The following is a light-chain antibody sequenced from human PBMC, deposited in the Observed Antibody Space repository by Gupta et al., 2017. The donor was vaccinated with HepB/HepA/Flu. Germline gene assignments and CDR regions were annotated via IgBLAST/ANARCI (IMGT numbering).Light chain of an antibody. Sequence: QSVLSQSPSVSGPPLQWFTIPRPGSSSNVGRNNLNWYQQLPGTAPKLLIYYNDERPSGVPDRISGSKSGTSASLAISGLQSEDEADYYCAAWDASLNVVVFGGGTKLTVL. CDR2: YND. CDR1: SSNVGRNN. J-gene: IGLJ2*01. CDR3: AAWDASLNVVV. V-gene: IGLV1-44*01.